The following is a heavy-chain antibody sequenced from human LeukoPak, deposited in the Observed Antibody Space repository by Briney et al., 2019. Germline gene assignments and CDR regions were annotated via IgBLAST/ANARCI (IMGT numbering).Heavy chain of an antibody. J-gene: IGHJ4*02. V-gene: IGHV1-2*02. CDR2: INPNSGGT. D-gene: IGHD5-12*01. Sequence: EASVKVSCKASGYTFTGYYMHWVRQAPGQGLEWMGWINPNSGGTNYAQKFQGRVTMTRDTSISTAYMELSRLRSDDTAVYYCARDPSRSWRFDYWGQGTLVTVSS. CDR1: GYTFTGYY. CDR3: ARDPSRSWRFDY.